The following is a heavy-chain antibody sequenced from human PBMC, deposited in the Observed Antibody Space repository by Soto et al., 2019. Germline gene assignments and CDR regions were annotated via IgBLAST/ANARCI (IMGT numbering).Heavy chain of an antibody. D-gene: IGHD6-6*01. CDR2: ISYDGSNK. CDR1: GFTFSSYG. Sequence: LRLSCAASGFTFSSYGMHWVRQAPGKGLEWVAVISYDGSNKYYADSVKGRFTISRDNSKNTLYLQMNSLRAEDTAVYYCAKDRYSSSSWFDPWGQGTLVTVSS. J-gene: IGHJ5*02. V-gene: IGHV3-30*18. CDR3: AKDRYSSSSWFDP.